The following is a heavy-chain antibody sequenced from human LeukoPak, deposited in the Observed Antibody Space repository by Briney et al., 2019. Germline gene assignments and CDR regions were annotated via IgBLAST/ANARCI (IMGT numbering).Heavy chain of an antibody. J-gene: IGHJ4*02. V-gene: IGHV3-33*01. CDR3: ARDCASVATLSSGLCGFWDE. CDR1: GFTFSSYG. Sequence: GSLRLSCAASGFTFSSYGMHWVRQAPGKGLEWVAVIWYDGSNKYYADSVKGRFTISRDNSKNMAYLQMNSLRAEDTAVYYCARDCASVATLSSGLCGFWDEWGQGTLVTVSS. CDR2: IWYDGSNK. D-gene: IGHD4-23*01.